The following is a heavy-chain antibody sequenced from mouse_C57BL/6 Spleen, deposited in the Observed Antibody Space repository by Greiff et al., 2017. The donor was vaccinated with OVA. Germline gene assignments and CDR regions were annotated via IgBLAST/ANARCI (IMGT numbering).Heavy chain of an antibody. CDR1: GFTFSSYG. Sequence: EVKVVESGGDLVKPGGSLKLSCAASGFTFSSYGMSWVRQTPDKRLEWVATISSGGSYTYYPDSVKGRFTISRDNAKNTLYLQMSSLKSEDTAIYYCASRPDYYAMAYWGQGTSVTVSS. J-gene: IGHJ4*01. CDR2: ISSGGSYT. V-gene: IGHV5-6*02. CDR3: ASRPDYYAMAY.